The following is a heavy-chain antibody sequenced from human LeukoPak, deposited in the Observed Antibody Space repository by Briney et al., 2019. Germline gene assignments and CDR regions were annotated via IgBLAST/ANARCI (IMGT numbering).Heavy chain of an antibody. Sequence: GGSLRLSCAASEFTFSSCDMSWVRQAPGEGLEWVSVISGSGGSTYYADSVKGRFTISRDNSKNTLYLQMNSLRAEDTAVYYCAKARGRDGYKDELDYWGQGTLVTVSS. D-gene: IGHD5-24*01. V-gene: IGHV3-23*01. CDR1: EFTFSSCD. CDR3: AKARGRDGYKDELDY. CDR2: ISGSGGST. J-gene: IGHJ4*02.